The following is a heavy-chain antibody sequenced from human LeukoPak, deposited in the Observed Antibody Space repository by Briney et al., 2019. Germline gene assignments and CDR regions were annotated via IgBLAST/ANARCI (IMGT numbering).Heavy chain of an antibody. D-gene: IGHD4-17*01. Sequence: PSETLSLTCAVYGGSFSGYYWNWIRQPPGKGLEWIGEINHGGNTNYNPSLKSRVTISLDTSENQFSLKLSSVTAADTAVYYCARVGYYGGSFDIWGQGTMVTVSS. J-gene: IGHJ3*02. V-gene: IGHV4-34*01. CDR1: GGSFSGYY. CDR2: INHGGNT. CDR3: ARVGYYGGSFDI.